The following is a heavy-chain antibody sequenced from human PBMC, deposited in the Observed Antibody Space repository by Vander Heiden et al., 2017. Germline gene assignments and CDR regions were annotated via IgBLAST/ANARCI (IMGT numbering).Heavy chain of an antibody. J-gene: IGHJ4*02. CDR3: ARDEDYAYYFDY. V-gene: IGHV3-30*01. CDR1: GFPFSRSA. D-gene: IGHD2-2*01. Sequence: QVQLVESGGGVVQPGRSLRLSCAASGFPFSRSAMHGVRQAPGKGLEWVAVITYAGSNKYYADSVTGRFTISRDNSKNTLYLQMNSLRVEDTAVYYCARDEDYAYYFDYWGQGTLVTVSS. CDR2: ITYAGSNK.